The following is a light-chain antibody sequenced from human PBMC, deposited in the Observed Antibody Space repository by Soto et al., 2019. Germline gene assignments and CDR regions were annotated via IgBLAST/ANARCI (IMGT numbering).Light chain of an antibody. J-gene: IGKJ2*01. V-gene: IGKV4-1*01. CDR1: QSVLYSSNNKNY. Sequence: DIVMTQSPDSLAVSLVERATINFKSSQSVLYSSNNKNYLAWYQERPGQPPKLLIYWASTRESGVPDRFSGSGSGTDFTLTITSLQAEDVAVYYCQQYESTPPTFGQGTKLEIK. CDR2: WAS. CDR3: QQYESTPPT.